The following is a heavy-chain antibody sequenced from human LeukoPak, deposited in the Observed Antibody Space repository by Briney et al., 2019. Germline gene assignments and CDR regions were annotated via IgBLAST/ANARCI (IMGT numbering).Heavy chain of an antibody. CDR2: ISAYNGNT. CDR3: ARDEYTGYCSGGSCYSLMVDY. D-gene: IGHD2-15*01. CDR1: VYTFTSYG. V-gene: IGHV1-18*01. J-gene: IGHJ4*02. Sequence: GSSVRVSFKASVYTFTSYGISWVRQAPGQGREWVGCISAYNGNTNYAQKLQGRVTMTTDKSTSTAYIELRSLRSDDTAVYYCARDEYTGYCSGGSCYSLMVDYWGQGTLVTVSS.